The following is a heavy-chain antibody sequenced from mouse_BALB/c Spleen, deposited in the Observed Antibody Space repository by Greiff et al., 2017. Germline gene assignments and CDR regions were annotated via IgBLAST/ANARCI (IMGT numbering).Heavy chain of an antibody. V-gene: IGHV5-9-4*01. Sequence: EVKLVESGGGLVKPGGSLKLSCAASGFTFSSYAMSWVRQSPEKRLEWVAEISSGGSYTYYPDTVTGRFTISRDNAKNTLYLQMSSLKSEDTAMYYCTRGDYRYDYFDYWGQGTTLTVSS. CDR3: TRGDYRYDYFDY. CDR2: ISSGGSYT. CDR1: GFTFSSYA. J-gene: IGHJ2*01. D-gene: IGHD2-14*01.